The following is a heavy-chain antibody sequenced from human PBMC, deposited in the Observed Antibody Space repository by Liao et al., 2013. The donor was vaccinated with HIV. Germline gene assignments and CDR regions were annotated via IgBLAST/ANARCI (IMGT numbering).Heavy chain of an antibody. CDR3: ARDDNDFWSGYFDP. D-gene: IGHD3-3*01. Sequence: QVQLQESGPGLVRPSQTLSLTCTVSGASISSGSDYWTWIRQPAGKGLEWIGRIYTSGSTDYNPSLKSRVTMSVDTSKSQFSLKLSSVTAADTAVYYCARDDNDFWSGYFDPWGQGTLVSVSS. J-gene: IGHJ5*02. CDR1: GASISSGSDY. CDR2: IYTSGST. V-gene: IGHV4-61*02.